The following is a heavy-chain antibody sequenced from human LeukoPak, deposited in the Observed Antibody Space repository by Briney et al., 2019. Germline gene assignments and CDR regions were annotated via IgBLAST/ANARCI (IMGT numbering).Heavy chain of an antibody. CDR2: IYSGGST. Sequence: GGSLRLSCAASGFTVSSNYMSWVRQAPGKGLEWVSVIYSGGSTYYADSVKGRFTISRDNSKNTLYLQMNSLRAEDTAVYYCARDWPDTAMVDYYYYGMDVWGQGTTVTVSS. D-gene: IGHD5-18*01. CDR1: GFTVSSNY. J-gene: IGHJ6*02. V-gene: IGHV3-53*01. CDR3: ARDWPDTAMVDYYYYGMDV.